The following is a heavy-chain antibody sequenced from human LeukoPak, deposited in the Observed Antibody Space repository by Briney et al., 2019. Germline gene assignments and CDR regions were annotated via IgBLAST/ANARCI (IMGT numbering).Heavy chain of an antibody. CDR1: RFSLSSYA. Sequence: GCSLRLSCPASRFSLSSYAMHWVRPAPGKELEYVSSINSNGCSTYYPNSLKGRFTISRDNSKNTLYLQTGSLKAEDMAVYYLSRAVWLDAFDIWGQGTMVTVSS. D-gene: IGHD6-19*01. J-gene: IGHJ3*02. CDR2: INSNGCST. CDR3: SRAVWLDAFDI. V-gene: IGHV3-64*01.